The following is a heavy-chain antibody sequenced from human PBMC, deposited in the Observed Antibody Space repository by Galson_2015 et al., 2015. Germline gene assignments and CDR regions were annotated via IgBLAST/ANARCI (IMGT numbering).Heavy chain of an antibody. CDR2: IYPGDSDT. V-gene: IGHV5-51*01. CDR3: ARQGTYSSGLFGVDY. D-gene: IGHD6-19*01. J-gene: IGHJ4*02. Sequence: IYPGDSDTRYSPSFQGQVTISADKSISTAYLQWRSLKASDTAIYYCARQGTYSSGLFGVDYWGQGTLVTVSS.